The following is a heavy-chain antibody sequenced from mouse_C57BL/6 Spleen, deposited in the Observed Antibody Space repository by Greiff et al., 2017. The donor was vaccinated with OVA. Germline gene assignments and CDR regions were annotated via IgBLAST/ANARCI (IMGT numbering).Heavy chain of an antibody. J-gene: IGHJ2*01. CDR1: GYTFTSYW. CDR2: IYPGSGST. CDR3: ARGDYGSSLDY. D-gene: IGHD1-1*01. Sequence: VQLQQSGAELVKPGASVKMSCKASGYTFTSYWITWVKQRPGQGLEWIGDIYPGSGSTNYNEKFKSKATLTVDTSSSTAYMQLSSLTSEDSAVYYCARGDYGSSLDYWGQGTTLTVSS. V-gene: IGHV1-55*01.